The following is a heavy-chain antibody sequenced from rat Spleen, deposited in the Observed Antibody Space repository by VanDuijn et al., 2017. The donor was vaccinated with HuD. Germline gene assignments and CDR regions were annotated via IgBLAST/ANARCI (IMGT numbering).Heavy chain of an antibody. J-gene: IGHJ4*01. CDR2: ITNTGGST. CDR1: GFTFNNYW. D-gene: IGHD1-11*01. CDR3: AKDRDGGFVMDA. Sequence: EVQLVESGGGLVQPGRSLKLSCVASGFTFNNYWMTWIRQAPGKGLEWVASITNTGGSTYYPDSVKGRFTISRDNAENTLYLQMISLRAEDTATYYCAKDRDGGFVMDAWGQGASVTVSS. V-gene: IGHV5-31*01.